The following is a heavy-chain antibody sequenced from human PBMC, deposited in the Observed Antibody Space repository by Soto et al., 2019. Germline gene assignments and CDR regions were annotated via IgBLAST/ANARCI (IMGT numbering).Heavy chain of an antibody. D-gene: IGHD6-13*01. J-gene: IGHJ3*02. CDR2: ISSSSSYI. V-gene: IGHV3-21*01. CDR1: GFTFRSYS. CDR3: ARDPSIYSSSWYGSAFDI. Sequence: GGSLRLSCAASGFTFRSYSMNWVRQAPGKGLEWVSSISSSSSYIYYADSVKGRFTISRDNAKNSLYLQMNSLRAEDTAVYYRARDPSIYSSSWYGSAFDIWGQGTMVTVSS.